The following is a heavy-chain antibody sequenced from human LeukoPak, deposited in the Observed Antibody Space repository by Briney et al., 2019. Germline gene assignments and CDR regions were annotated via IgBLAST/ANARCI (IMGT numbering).Heavy chain of an antibody. V-gene: IGHV4-59*08. Sequence: SETLSLTCTVSGGSISSYYWSWIRQSPGKGLEWIGYIYYSGSTYYNPSLKSRVTISVDTSKNQFSLKLSSVTAADTAVYYCARGYGSGSSQEAFSDYWGQGTLVTVSS. J-gene: IGHJ4*02. CDR1: GGSISSYY. D-gene: IGHD3-10*01. CDR2: IYYSGST. CDR3: ARGYGSGSSQEAFSDY.